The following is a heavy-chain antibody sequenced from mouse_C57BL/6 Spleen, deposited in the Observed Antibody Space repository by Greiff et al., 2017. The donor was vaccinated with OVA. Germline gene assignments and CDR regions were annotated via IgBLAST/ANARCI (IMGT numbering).Heavy chain of an antibody. J-gene: IGHJ4*01. CDR1: GFSLTSYG. V-gene: IGHV2-2*01. D-gene: IGHD2-4*01. CDR3: ARLITTEDYAMDY. Sequence: QVQLQQSGPGLVQPSQSLSITCTVSGFSLTSYGVHWVRQSPGKGLEWLGVIWSGGSTDYNAAFISRLSISKDNSKSQVFFKMNRLQADDTAIYYCARLITTEDYAMDYWGQGTSVTVSS. CDR2: IWSGGST.